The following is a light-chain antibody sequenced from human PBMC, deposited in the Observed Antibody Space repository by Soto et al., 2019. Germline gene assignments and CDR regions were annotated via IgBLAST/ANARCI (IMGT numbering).Light chain of an antibody. CDR1: QNISNY. CDR3: QQRSNWTRT. Sequence: IVLTQSPATLALSPGKRATLSGRHSQNISNYLIWYQQTRGQAPRIXIYDVSNRETGIPARFGGSGAGPDCTRPISSLEPEDFQVDSCQQRSNWTRTFCQGTQVDIK. CDR2: DVS. J-gene: IGKJ1*01. V-gene: IGKV3-11*01.